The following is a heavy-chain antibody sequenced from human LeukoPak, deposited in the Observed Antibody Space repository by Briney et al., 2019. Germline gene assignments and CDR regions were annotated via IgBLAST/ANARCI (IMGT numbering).Heavy chain of an antibody. CDR1: GFTFSSYG. CDR2: IRYDGSNK. J-gene: IGHJ4*02. CDR3: VSRCSSTGCYRVFDY. Sequence: GGSLRLSCAASGFTFSSYGMHWVRQAPGKGLEWVAFIRYDGSNKYYADSVKGRFTIYRDNSKNTLYLQMNSLRAEDTAVYYCVSRCSSTGCYRVFDYWGQGTLVTVSS. V-gene: IGHV3-30*02. D-gene: IGHD2-2*02.